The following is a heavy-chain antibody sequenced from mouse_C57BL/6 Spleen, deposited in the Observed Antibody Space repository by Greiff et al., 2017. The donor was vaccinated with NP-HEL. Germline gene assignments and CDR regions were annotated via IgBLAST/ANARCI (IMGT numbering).Heavy chain of an antibody. CDR1: GYAFSSYW. J-gene: IGHJ2*01. V-gene: IGHV1-80*01. CDR3: ARLSTMVIEFGY. D-gene: IGHD2-2*01. Sequence: QVQLQQSGAELVKPGASVKISCKASGYAFSSYWMNWVKQRPGKGLEWIGQIYPGDGDTNYNGKFKGKATLTADKSSSTAYMQLSSLTSEDSAVYFCARLSTMVIEFGYWGQGTTLTVSS. CDR2: IYPGDGDT.